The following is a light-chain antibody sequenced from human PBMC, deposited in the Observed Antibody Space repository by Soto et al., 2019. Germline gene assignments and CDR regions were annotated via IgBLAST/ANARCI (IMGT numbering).Light chain of an antibody. CDR1: SSDVGGYNY. CDR2: EVS. V-gene: IGLV2-14*01. Sequence: QSALTQPASVSGSPGQSITISCTGTSSDVGGYNYVSWYQQHPGKAPKLIIYEVSNRPSGVSNRFSGSKSGNTASLTISGLQAEDEADYYCISYTSSSTPVVFGTGTKVTVL. J-gene: IGLJ1*01. CDR3: ISYTSSSTPVV.